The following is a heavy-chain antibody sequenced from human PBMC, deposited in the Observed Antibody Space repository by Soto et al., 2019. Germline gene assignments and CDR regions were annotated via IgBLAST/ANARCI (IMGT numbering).Heavy chain of an antibody. V-gene: IGHV5-51*01. Sequence: DSLKISGKASGYSFTSYWIGSVRQMPGKGLEWVTIIYPGDSDTRYSQSFQGQVTISLDKSISTAYLQWSSLKASDTAMYYCARRRTYRDSSGYDFAFWGQGTLVTVSS. CDR3: ARRRTYRDSSGYDFAF. CDR2: IYPGDSDT. J-gene: IGHJ4*02. D-gene: IGHD3-22*01. CDR1: GYSFTSYW.